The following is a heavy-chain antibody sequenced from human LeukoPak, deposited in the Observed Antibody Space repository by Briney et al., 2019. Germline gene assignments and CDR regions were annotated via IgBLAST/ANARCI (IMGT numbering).Heavy chain of an antibody. CDR3: ARGYTA. CDR1: GXSISSYY. V-gene: IGHV4-59*01. D-gene: IGHD2-2*02. CDR2: IYYSGST. Sequence: SETLSLTWTVSGXSISSYYRSWIRQPPGKGLEWIGYIYYSGSTNYNPSLKSRVTISVDTSKNQFSLKLSSVTAADTAVYYCARGYTAWGQGTLVTVSS. J-gene: IGHJ5*02.